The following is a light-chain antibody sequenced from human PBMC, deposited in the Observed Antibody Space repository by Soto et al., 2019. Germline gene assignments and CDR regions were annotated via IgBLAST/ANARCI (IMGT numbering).Light chain of an antibody. V-gene: IGLV2-11*01. J-gene: IGLJ1*01. CDR3: CSYAGRPRYV. CDR2: DVS. CDR1: SSDVGGYNY. Sequence: QSALTQPRSVSGSPGQSVTISCTGTSSDVGGYNYVSWYQQHPGKAPKVMIYDVSERPSGVPDRFSGSKSGNTASLTISGLHAEDEADYYCCSYAGRPRYVFGTGTKLTVL.